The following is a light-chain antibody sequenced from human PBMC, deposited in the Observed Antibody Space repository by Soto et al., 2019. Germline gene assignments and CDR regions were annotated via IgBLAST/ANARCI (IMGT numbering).Light chain of an antibody. J-gene: IGKJ2*01. CDR1: QSIGAS. Sequence: DIQMTQSPSTLSASVGDRVTITCRATQSIGASLAWYQQQPGKGPKLLIYDASTLETGVPTRFSGSGSGTEFTVTISSLQPDYFASYYCQQYTSYPYTFGQGTKLMI. V-gene: IGKV1-5*01. CDR3: QQYTSYPYT. CDR2: DAS.